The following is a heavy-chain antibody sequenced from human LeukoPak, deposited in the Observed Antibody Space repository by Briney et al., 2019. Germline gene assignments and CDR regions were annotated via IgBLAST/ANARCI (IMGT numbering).Heavy chain of an antibody. CDR1: GFTFSSYG. Sequence: PGRSLRLSCAASGFTFSSYGMHWVRQAPGKGLEWVAVIWYDGSNKYYADSVKGRFTISRDNSKNTLYLQMNSLRAEDTAVYYCARDQYGDFYYGMDVWGQGTTVTVSS. CDR3: ARDQYGDFYYGMDV. CDR2: IWYDGSNK. V-gene: IGHV3-33*01. J-gene: IGHJ6*02. D-gene: IGHD4-17*01.